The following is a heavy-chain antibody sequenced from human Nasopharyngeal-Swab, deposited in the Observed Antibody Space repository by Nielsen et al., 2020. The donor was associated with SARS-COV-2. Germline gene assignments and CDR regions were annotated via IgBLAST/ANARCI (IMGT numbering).Heavy chain of an antibody. CDR2: IYSSGST. CDR1: GGSISSYY. V-gene: IGHV4-59*01. D-gene: IGHD3-3*01. J-gene: IGHJ3*02. Sequence: SETLSLTCTVSGGSISSYYWSWIRQPPGKGLEWIGYIYSSGSTNYNPSLKSRVTISVDTSKTQFSLKLSSVTAADTAVYYCARGGGLGYYDFWSGYSQTSDAFDIWGQGTMVTVSS. CDR3: ARGGGLGYYDFWSGYSQTSDAFDI.